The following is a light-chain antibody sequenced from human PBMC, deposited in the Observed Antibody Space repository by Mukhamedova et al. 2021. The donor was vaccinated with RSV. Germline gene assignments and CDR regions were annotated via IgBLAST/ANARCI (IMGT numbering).Light chain of an antibody. CDR3: QEYNNWPPLT. V-gene: IGKV3D-15*03. J-gene: IGKJ4*01. Sequence: ASQTIVSNLAWYQQKPGQAPRLLIYGASLRATGIPARFSGSGSGTDFTLTISIVQSEDFAVYYCQEYNNWPPLTFGGGTKVEIK. CDR2: GAS. CDR1: QTIVSN.